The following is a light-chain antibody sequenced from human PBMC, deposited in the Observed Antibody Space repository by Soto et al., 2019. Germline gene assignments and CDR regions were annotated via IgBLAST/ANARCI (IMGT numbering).Light chain of an antibody. J-gene: IGKJ1*01. Sequence: EIVLTQSPGTLSLSPGERATLSCRASQSVSSSYLAWYQHKPGQAPRLLIFGASTRATGIPDRFSASGSGTDFTLTISRLEPEEFAVYYCQQYGTSPWTFGQGTKVEVK. CDR2: GAS. V-gene: IGKV3-20*01. CDR1: QSVSSSY. CDR3: QQYGTSPWT.